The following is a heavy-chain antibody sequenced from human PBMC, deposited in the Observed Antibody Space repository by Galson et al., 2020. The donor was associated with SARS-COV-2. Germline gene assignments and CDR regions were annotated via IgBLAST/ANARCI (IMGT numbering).Heavy chain of an antibody. Sequence: GGTLSLTCAASGCTFTSYTMNWVRQAPVKGLELVAYIRNSRGTIYYADSVKGRITISSDNAKNSLYLQLNSLGVEATAVYYCARERLEYWGQGTLVTVSS. CDR2: IRNSRGTI. CDR3: ARERLEY. J-gene: IGHJ4*02. CDR1: GCTFTSYT. D-gene: IGHD1-1*01. V-gene: IGHV3-48*04.